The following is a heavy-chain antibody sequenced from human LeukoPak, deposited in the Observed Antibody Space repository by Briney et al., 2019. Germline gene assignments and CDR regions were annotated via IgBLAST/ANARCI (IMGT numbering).Heavy chain of an antibody. Sequence: KTSETLSLTCTVSGASISGGSYYWSWIRQPAGKGLGWIGRIYTTGSTNYNPSLKSRVTISVDTSKNQFSLELNSVTAADTAVYYCARSPGGSGTRAFDIWGQGTMVTVSS. CDR2: IYTTGST. D-gene: IGHD3-10*01. CDR1: GASISGGSYY. CDR3: ARSPGGSGTRAFDI. V-gene: IGHV4-61*02. J-gene: IGHJ3*02.